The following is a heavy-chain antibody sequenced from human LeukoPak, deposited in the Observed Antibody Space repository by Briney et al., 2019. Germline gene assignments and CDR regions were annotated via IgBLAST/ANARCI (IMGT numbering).Heavy chain of an antibody. V-gene: IGHV3-23*01. CDR3: AKRSGDSYYLDS. Sequence: GGSLRLSCAASGFTFSSYAMTWVRQAPGKGLEWVSAISGSGGSTYYADSVKGRFTISRDTSKSTLYLQMNSLRAEDTAVYYCAKRSGDSYYLDSWGQGTLVTVSS. D-gene: IGHD2-15*01. CDR1: GFTFSSYA. J-gene: IGHJ4*02. CDR2: ISGSGGST.